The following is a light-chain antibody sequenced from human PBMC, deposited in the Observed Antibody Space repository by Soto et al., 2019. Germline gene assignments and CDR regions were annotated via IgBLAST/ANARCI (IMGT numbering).Light chain of an antibody. J-gene: IGKJ1*01. V-gene: IGKV1-5*01. CDR1: QSISSW. CDR2: DAY. CDR3: KQYNSYSPA. Sequence: IPMTPFPFTPSATLGGRLPLPFRASQSISSWLAWYQQKPGKAPKVLIYDAYSLESGVQSRFSGSGSGTEFTLTISYLQPDDFATYYCKQYNSYSPAFGQGTKVDI.